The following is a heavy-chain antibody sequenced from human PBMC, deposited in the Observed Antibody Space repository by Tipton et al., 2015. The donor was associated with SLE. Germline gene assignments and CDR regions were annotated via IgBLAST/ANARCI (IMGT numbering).Heavy chain of an antibody. J-gene: IGHJ3*02. CDR3: ARVRVGATDDAFDI. CDR1: GFSFDDYA. Sequence: RSLRLSCAASGFSFDDYAMHWVRQAPRKGLEWVSGISWNSDTLGYADSVKGRFTISRDNAKNSLYLQMNSLGAEDTALYYCARVRVGATDDAFDIWGQGTMVTVSS. CDR2: ISWNSDTL. D-gene: IGHD1-26*01. V-gene: IGHV3-9*01.